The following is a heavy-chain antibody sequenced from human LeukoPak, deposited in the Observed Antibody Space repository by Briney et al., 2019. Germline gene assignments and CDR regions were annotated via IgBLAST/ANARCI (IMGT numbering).Heavy chain of an antibody. Sequence: EASVKVSCKASGGTFSSYAISWVRQAPGQGLEWMGRIIPILGIANYAQKFQGRVTITADKSTSTAYMELSSLRSEDTAVYYCAKDPNYDFWSGYYDYYYYGIDVWGQGTTVTVSS. CDR3: AKDPNYDFWSGYYDYYYYGIDV. J-gene: IGHJ6*02. CDR1: GGTFSSYA. CDR2: IIPILGIA. D-gene: IGHD3-3*01. V-gene: IGHV1-69*04.